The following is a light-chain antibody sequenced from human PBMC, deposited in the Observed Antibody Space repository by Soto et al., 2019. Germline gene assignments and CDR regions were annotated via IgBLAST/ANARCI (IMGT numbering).Light chain of an antibody. J-gene: IGLJ3*02. Sequence: QSVLTQPPSASGTPGPRVTISCSGSSSNIGSNFVYWYQQFPGTAPKLLIYRNNQRPSGVPDRFSGSKSGTSASLAISGLPSEDEADYYCAAWDDSLSGGVFGGGTKLTVL. CDR3: AAWDDSLSGGV. CDR2: RNN. V-gene: IGLV1-47*01. CDR1: SSNIGSNF.